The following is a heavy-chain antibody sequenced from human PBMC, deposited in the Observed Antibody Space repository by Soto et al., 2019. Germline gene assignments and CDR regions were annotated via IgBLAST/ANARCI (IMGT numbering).Heavy chain of an antibody. CDR1: GYTFTSYA. Sequence: QVQLVQSGAEVKKPGASVKVSCKASGYTFTSYAIYWVRQAPGQRLEWMGWINAGNGNTKYSQKFQGRVTITRDTSASTAYMALSRLRSEDTAVYYCARDMGFGLSDYWGQGTLVTVSS. D-gene: IGHD3-10*01. V-gene: IGHV1-3*01. CDR2: INAGNGNT. J-gene: IGHJ4*02. CDR3: ARDMGFGLSDY.